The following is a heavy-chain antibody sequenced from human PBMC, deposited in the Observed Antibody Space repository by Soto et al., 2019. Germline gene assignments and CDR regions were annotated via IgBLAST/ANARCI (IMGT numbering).Heavy chain of an antibody. CDR3: ARGPQEGEYSSACPDY. CDR2: INSDGSST. Sequence: HPGGSLRLSCAASGFTFSSYWMHWVRQAPGKGLVWVSRINSDGSSTSYADSVKGRFTISRDNAKNTLYLQMNSLRAEDTAVYYCARGPQEGEYSSACPDYWGQGTLVTVSS. V-gene: IGHV3-74*01. D-gene: IGHD6-6*01. J-gene: IGHJ4*02. CDR1: GFTFSSYW.